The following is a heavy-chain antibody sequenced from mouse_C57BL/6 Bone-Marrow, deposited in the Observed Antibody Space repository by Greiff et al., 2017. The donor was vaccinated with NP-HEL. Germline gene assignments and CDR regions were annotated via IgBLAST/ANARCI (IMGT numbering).Heavy chain of an antibody. CDR2: ISNGGGST. V-gene: IGHV5-12*01. CDR1: GFTFSDYY. Sequence: EVQGVESGGGLVQPGGSLKLSCAASGFTFSDYYMYWVRQTPEKRLEWVAYISNGGGSTYYPDTVKGRFTISRDNAKNTLYLQMSRLKSEDTAMYYCARLGTWFAYWGQGTLVTVSA. CDR3: ARLGTWFAY. J-gene: IGHJ3*01.